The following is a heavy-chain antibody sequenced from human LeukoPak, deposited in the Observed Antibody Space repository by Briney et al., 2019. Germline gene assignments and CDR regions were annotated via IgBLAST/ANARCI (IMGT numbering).Heavy chain of an antibody. V-gene: IGHV3-30*04. Sequence: PGGSLRLSCAASGFTFSSYAMHWVRQAPGKGLEWVAVISHDGSNKYYADSVKGRFTTSRDNSKNTLYLQMNSLRAEDTAVYYCAAPPRGYSYGFDYWGQGTLVTVSS. CDR2: ISHDGSNK. CDR1: GFTFSSYA. D-gene: IGHD5-18*01. J-gene: IGHJ4*02. CDR3: AAPPRGYSYGFDY.